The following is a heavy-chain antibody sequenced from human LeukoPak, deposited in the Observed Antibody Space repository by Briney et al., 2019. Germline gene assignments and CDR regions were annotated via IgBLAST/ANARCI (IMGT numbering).Heavy chain of an antibody. D-gene: IGHD2-15*01. CDR1: GYTFTGYY. CDR2: INPASGGT. Sequence: ASVKVPCRGSGYTFTGYYIYWVRQAPGHGLEWMGWINPASGGTHCAQKFQGRVTMNRDTSISTAYMELTGLGSDDTAVYYCALLATKGHASGGRVFDYWGQGTLVIVSS. V-gene: IGHV1-2*02. CDR3: ALLATKGHASGGRVFDY. J-gene: IGHJ4*02.